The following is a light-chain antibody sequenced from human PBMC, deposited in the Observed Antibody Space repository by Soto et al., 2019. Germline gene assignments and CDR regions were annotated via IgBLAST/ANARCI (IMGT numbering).Light chain of an antibody. CDR3: MQSIQLPLT. J-gene: IGKJ3*01. V-gene: IGKV2D-29*01. CDR1: QSLLHMDAKTY. CDR2: EVS. Sequence: DIVMTQTPLSLSVTPGQPASISCKSSQSLLHMDAKTYLYWYLQKSGQPPQLLMYEVSNRFSGVPDRFSGSGSGTDFTLKISRVEAEDVGVYYCMQSIQLPLTFGPGTKVDIK.